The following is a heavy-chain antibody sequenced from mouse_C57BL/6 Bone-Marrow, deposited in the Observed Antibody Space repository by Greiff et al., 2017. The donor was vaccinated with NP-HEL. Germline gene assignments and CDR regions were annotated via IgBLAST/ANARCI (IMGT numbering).Heavy chain of an antibody. CDR1: GYTFTDYY. Sequence: EVQLQESGPELVKPGASVKISCKASGYTFTDYYMNWVKQSHGKSLEWIGDINPNNGGTSYNQKFKGKATLTVDKSSSTAYMELRSLTSEDSAVYYCARLAYWGQGTLVTVSA. J-gene: IGHJ3*01. CDR2: INPNNGGT. CDR3: ARLAY. V-gene: IGHV1-26*01.